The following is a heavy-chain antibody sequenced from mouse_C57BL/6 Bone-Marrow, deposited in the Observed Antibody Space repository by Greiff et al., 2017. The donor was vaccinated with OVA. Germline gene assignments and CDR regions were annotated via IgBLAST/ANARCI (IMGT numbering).Heavy chain of an antibody. Sequence: EVHLVESGGGLVQPKGSLKLSCAASGFSFNTYAMNWVRQAPGKGLEWVARIRSKSNNYATYYADSVKDRFTISRDDSESMLYLQMNNLKTEDTAMYYCVGYDYDEGFDYWGQGTTLTVSS. CDR1: GFSFNTYA. V-gene: IGHV10-1*01. CDR3: VGYDYDEGFDY. D-gene: IGHD2-4*01. J-gene: IGHJ2*01. CDR2: IRSKSNNYAT.